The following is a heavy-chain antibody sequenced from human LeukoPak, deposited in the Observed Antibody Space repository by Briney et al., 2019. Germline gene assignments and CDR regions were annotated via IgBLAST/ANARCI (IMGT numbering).Heavy chain of an antibody. J-gene: IGHJ3*02. V-gene: IGHV3-53*01. CDR1: GFTVSSNY. D-gene: IGHD2-15*01. CDR3: AKDQGDVVVVVAAPGTDDAFDI. Sequence: GGSLRLSCAASGFTVSSNYMSWVRQAPGKGLEWVSVIYSGGSTYYADSVKGRFTISRDNSKNTLYLQMNSLRAEDTAVYYCAKDQGDVVVVVAAPGTDDAFDIWGQGTMVTVSS. CDR2: IYSGGST.